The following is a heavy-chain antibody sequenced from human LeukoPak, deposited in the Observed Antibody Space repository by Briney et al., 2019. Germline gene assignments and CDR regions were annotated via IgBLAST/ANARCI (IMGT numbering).Heavy chain of an antibody. D-gene: IGHD3-22*01. CDR2: ISSSSSYI. Sequence: PGGSLRLSCAASGFTFSSYSMNWVRQAPGKGLEWVSSISSSSSYIYYADSVKGRFTISRDNAKNSLYLQMISPRAEDTAVYYCARDEGLLGYYDSSGYSYWGQGTLVTVSS. J-gene: IGHJ4*02. V-gene: IGHV3-21*01. CDR3: ARDEGLLGYYDSSGYSY. CDR1: GFTFSSYS.